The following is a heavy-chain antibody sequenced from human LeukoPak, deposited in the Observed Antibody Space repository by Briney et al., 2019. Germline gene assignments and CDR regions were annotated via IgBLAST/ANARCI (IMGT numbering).Heavy chain of an antibody. CDR3: ASTSSAWSAFDY. V-gene: IGHV3-74*01. CDR1: GFTFSSYW. Sequence: GGSLRLSCAASGFTFSSYWMHWVRQAPGKGLVWVSRINSDGSSTSYADSVKGRFTISRDNAKNTLYVQMNSLRAEDTAVYYCASTSSAWSAFDYSGQGTLVTVSS. D-gene: IGHD6-19*01. CDR2: INSDGSST. J-gene: IGHJ4*02.